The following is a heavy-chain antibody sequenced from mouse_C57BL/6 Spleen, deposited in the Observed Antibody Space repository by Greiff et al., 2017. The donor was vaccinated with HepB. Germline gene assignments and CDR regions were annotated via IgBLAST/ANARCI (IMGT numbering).Heavy chain of an antibody. Sequence: VQLQQSGAELVKPGASVKISCKASGYAFSSYWMNWVKQRPGKGLEWIGQIYPGDGDTNYNGKFKGKATLTADKSSCPGYMQLSSLTSGDSAVYVCARERKLADYAMDYWGQGTSVTVSS. CDR3: ARERKLADYAMDY. CDR2: IYPGDGDT. D-gene: IGHD4-1*01. CDR1: GYAFSSYW. J-gene: IGHJ4*01. V-gene: IGHV1-80*01.